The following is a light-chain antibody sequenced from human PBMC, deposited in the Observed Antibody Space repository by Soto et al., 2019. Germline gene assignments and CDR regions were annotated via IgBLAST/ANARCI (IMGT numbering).Light chain of an antibody. Sequence: QSVLTQPASVSGSPGQSITISCTGTSSDLAIYNYVSWYQQQPGKAPKLMIYQVTNRPSGVPDRFSGSKSGNTASLTVSGLQAEDEADYYCSSYGGTNSLKVFGGGTKVTVL. CDR1: SSDLAIYNY. CDR3: SSYGGTNSLKV. CDR2: QVT. V-gene: IGLV2-8*01. J-gene: IGLJ2*01.